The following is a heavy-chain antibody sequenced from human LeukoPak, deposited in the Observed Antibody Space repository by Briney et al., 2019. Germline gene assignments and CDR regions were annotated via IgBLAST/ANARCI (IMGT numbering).Heavy chain of an antibody. CDR1: GGSVSSGSYF. CDR3: ARSAEPLSHQHWFDP. D-gene: IGHD1-14*01. V-gene: IGHV4-30-2*01. CDR2: IYHSGST. Sequence: PSETLSLTCTVSGGSVSSGSYFWTWIRQPPGKGLEWIGYIYHSGSTYYNPSLKSRVTISVDRSKNQFSLKLSSVTAADTAVYYCARSAEPLSHQHWFDPWGQGTLVTVSS. J-gene: IGHJ5*02.